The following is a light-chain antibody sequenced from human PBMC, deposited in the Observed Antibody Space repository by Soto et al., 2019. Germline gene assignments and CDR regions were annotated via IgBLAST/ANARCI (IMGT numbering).Light chain of an antibody. CDR1: QSVSSNY. J-gene: IGKJ1*01. Sequence: ESVLTQSPCTLSLSPGERATLSCRASQSVSSNYLAWYQQKPGQAPRLLIYGASTRASGIPDRFSGSGSGTDFTLTISRLEPEDYAVYYCQQYGSSSPSTFGQGTKVDIK. CDR2: GAS. CDR3: QQYGSSSPST. V-gene: IGKV3-20*01.